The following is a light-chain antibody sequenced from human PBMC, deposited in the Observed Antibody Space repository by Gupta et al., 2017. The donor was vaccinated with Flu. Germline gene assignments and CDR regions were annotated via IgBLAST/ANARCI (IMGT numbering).Light chain of an antibody. V-gene: IGKV1-39*01. J-gene: IGKJ5*01. CDR1: QRISSN. Sequence: LQMTQSPSSLSAFVVDRVTITCRASQRISSNFNWYQQKPGKAPRLLFSSASTLQSAVPSRFSGSGSATEFILTISSLKPEDFATYYCQQSHDSPITFGQGTRLE. CDR3: QQSHDSPIT. CDR2: SAS.